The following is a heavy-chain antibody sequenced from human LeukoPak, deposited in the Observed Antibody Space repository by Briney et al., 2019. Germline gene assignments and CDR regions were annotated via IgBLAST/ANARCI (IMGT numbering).Heavy chain of an antibody. J-gene: IGHJ4*02. CDR2: IIPIFGTA. V-gene: IGHV1-69*06. D-gene: IGHD6-19*01. Sequence: SVKVSCKASGGTFSSYAISWVRQAPGQGHEWMGGIIPIFGTANYAQKFQGRVTITADKSTSTAYMELSSLRSEDTAVYYCARVSSGWYRTLDYWGQGTLVTVSS. CDR3: ARVSSGWYRTLDY. CDR1: GGTFSSYA.